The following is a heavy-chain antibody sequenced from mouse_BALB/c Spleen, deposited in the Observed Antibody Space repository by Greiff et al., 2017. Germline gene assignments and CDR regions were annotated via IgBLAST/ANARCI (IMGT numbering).Heavy chain of an antibody. D-gene: IGHD1-1*01. CDR2: IAPGSGST. CDR3: ARSGGSRYGAMDY. V-gene: IGHV1S41*01. Sequence: DLVKPGASVKLSCKASGYTFTSYWINWIKQRPGQGLEWIGRIAPGSGSTNYNGKFKGKATLTADKSSSTAYMQLSSLTSEDSAVYFCARSGGSRYGAMDYWGQGTSVTVSS. J-gene: IGHJ4*01. CDR1: GYTFTSYW.